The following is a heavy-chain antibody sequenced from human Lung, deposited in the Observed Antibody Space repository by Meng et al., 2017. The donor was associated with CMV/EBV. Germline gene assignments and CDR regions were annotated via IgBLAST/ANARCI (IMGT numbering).Heavy chain of an antibody. CDR3: ATFMVYVLYPEKRSFDS. CDR2: IIPVLGIA. Sequence: SXXVSXKASGGTFSSYKIDWVRQAPGQGLEWVGRIIPVLGIANYAQKFQGRVMITADKSTSTAYMEVSSLRSEDTAVYYCATFMVYVLYPEKRSFDSWGQGKXVTVSS. D-gene: IGHD2-8*01. CDR1: GGTFSSYK. V-gene: IGHV1-69*02. J-gene: IGHJ4*02.